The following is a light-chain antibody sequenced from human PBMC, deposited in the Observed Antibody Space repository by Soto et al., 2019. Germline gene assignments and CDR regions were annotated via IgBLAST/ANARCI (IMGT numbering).Light chain of an antibody. J-gene: IGLJ2*01. Sequence: QSALTQPASVPGSPGQSITISCTGTSSDVGGYNYVSWYQHHPGKAPKLIISDVTNRPSGVSNRFSGSKSGNTASLTISGLQAEDEADYYCNSYTTSTSLYVVFGGGTKLTVL. CDR2: DVT. V-gene: IGLV2-14*03. CDR1: SSDVGGYNY. CDR3: NSYTTSTSLYVV.